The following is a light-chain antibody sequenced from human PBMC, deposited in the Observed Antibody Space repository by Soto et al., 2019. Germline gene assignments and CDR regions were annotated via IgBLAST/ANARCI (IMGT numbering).Light chain of an antibody. CDR3: QSYDSSNYVI. CDR1: SGSIASNY. J-gene: IGLJ2*01. Sequence: FMLTQPHSVSESPGKTVTISCTRSSGSIASNYVQWYQQRPGSAPTTVIYDDNQRPSGVPDRFSGSIDSSSNSASLTISGLKTEDEADYYCQSYDSSNYVIFGGGTKVTVL. V-gene: IGLV6-57*04. CDR2: DDN.